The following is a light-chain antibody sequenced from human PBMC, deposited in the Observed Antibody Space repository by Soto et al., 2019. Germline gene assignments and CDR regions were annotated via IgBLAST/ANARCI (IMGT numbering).Light chain of an antibody. CDR3: QQYGSSPGYT. Sequence: EIVLTQSPGTLSLSPGERATLSCRASQSVSSSYLAWYQQKPGQAPRLLIYGASSRATGIPDRFSGSGSGTAFTLTISTLEPEDFAVYYCQQYGSSPGYTFGQGTKLEIK. J-gene: IGKJ2*01. CDR2: GAS. CDR1: QSVSSSY. V-gene: IGKV3-20*01.